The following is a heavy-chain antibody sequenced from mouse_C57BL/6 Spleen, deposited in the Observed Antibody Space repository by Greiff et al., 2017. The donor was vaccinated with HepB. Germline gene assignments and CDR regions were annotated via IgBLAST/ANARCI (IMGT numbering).Heavy chain of an antibody. CDR3: AREGITWFAY. Sequence: VQVVESGAELVRPGTSVKVSCKASGYAFTNYLIEWVKQRPGQGLEWIGVINPGSGGTNYNEKFKGKATLTADKSSSTAYMQLSSLTSEDSAVYFCAREGITWFAYWGQGTLVTVSA. J-gene: IGHJ3*01. CDR1: GYAFTNYL. CDR2: INPGSGGT. V-gene: IGHV1-54*01.